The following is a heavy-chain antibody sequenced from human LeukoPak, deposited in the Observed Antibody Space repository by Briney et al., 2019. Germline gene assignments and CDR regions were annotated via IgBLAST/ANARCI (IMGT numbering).Heavy chain of an antibody. D-gene: IGHD3-10*01. Sequence: ASVKVSCKASGYTFTSYGISWVRQAPGQGLEWMGWISAYNGNTNYAQKLQGRVTMTTDTSTSTAYMELSRLRSDDTAVYYCARDPLINYYGSGSYYNMYNWFDPWGQGTLVTVSS. CDR2: ISAYNGNT. CDR3: ARDPLINYYGSGSYYNMYNWFDP. J-gene: IGHJ5*02. CDR1: GYTFTSYG. V-gene: IGHV1-18*01.